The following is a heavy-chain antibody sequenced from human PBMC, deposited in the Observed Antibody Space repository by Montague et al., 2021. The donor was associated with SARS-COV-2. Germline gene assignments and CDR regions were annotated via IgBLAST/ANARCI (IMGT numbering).Heavy chain of an antibody. V-gene: IGHV4-39*07. Sequence: SETLSLTSTVSGGSISSSSYYWGWIRQPPGKGLEWIGSIYYSGSTYYXPSLKSRVTISVDTSKNQFSLKLSSMTAADTAVYYCARVGRQQLVRLSGMDVWGQGTTVTVSS. J-gene: IGHJ6*02. D-gene: IGHD6-13*01. CDR3: ARVGRQQLVRLSGMDV. CDR2: IYYSGST. CDR1: GGSISSSSYY.